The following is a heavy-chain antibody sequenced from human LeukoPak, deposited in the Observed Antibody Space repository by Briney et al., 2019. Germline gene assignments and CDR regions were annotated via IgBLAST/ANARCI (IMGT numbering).Heavy chain of an antibody. J-gene: IGHJ4*02. V-gene: IGHV3-53*01. CDR2: LYIGGNT. Sequence: GGSLRLSCAASGLTVNNNYMNWVRQDPGKGLEWVSALYIGGNTYYADSVRGRFTISRDNSKNTLYLQMNSLRAEDTAIYYCMTAAGYNFGQYWGQGTLVTVSS. CDR3: MTAAGYNFGQY. CDR1: GLTVNNNY. D-gene: IGHD5-18*01.